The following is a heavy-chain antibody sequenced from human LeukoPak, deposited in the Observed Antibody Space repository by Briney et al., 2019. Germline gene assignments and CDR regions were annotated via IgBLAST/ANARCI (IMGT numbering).Heavy chain of an antibody. V-gene: IGHV3-43*02. CDR2: ISGDGGST. CDR3: AHLGSGYYYVADY. J-gene: IGHJ4*02. Sequence: GGSLRLSCAASGFTFDDYAMHWVRQAPGKGLEWVSLISGDGGSTYYADSVKGRFTISRDNSKNSLYLQMNSLRTEDTALYYCAHLGSGYYYVADYWGQGTLVTVS. CDR1: GFTFDDYA. D-gene: IGHD3-22*01.